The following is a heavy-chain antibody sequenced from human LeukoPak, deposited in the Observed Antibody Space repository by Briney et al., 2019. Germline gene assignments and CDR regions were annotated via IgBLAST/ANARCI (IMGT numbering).Heavy chain of an antibody. D-gene: IGHD3-9*01. Sequence: GGSLRLSCAASGFTFSNAWMRWVRQAPGKGLEWVAFIRYYGSNKYYADSVKGRFTISRDNSKNTLYLQMNSLRAEAKAVYYCAKDDWFLCHNELDAFDIWGKGTMVTVSS. CDR3: AKDDWFLCHNELDAFDI. CDR2: IRYYGSNK. CDR1: GFTFSNAW. V-gene: IGHV3-30*02. J-gene: IGHJ3*02.